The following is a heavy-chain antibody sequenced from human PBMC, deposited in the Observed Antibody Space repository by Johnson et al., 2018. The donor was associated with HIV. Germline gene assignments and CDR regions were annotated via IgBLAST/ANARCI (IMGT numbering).Heavy chain of an antibody. Sequence: QVQLVESGGGVVRPGGSLRLSCAASGFTFDDYGMSWVRQAPGKGLEWVAVISYDGSNKYYADSVKGRFTILRDNSENTLYLQMNSLRAEDTAVYYCAKDINWGGTAFDIWGQGTMVTVSS. D-gene: IGHD7-27*01. CDR1: GFTFDDYG. J-gene: IGHJ3*02. CDR3: AKDINWGGTAFDI. CDR2: ISYDGSNK. V-gene: IGHV3-30*18.